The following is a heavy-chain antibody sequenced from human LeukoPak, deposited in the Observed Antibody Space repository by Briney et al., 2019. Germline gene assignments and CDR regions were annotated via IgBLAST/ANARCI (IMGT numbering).Heavy chain of an antibody. CDR1: GFTFSSYW. J-gene: IGHJ4*02. CDR3: PRATSGFFDY. Sequence: GGSLRLSCAASGFTFSSYWMHWVRQSPGEGLVWVSRINSDGSSTSYADSVKGRFTISRDNAKNTLYLQMNSLRAEDTAVYYCPRATSGFFDYWGQGTLVTVSS. D-gene: IGHD3-22*01. CDR2: INSDGSST. V-gene: IGHV3-74*01.